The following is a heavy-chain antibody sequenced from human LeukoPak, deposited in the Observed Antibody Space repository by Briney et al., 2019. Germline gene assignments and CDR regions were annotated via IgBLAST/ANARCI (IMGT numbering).Heavy chain of an antibody. CDR3: TRGVVGNYGNFDC. V-gene: IGHV3-74*01. Sequence: GGSLRLSCAASGFTLSSYWKHWVRHAPGKGLVWVSRINSGGTTTDYADSVKGRFTISRDNAQNTLYLQMNSLRDEDTAVCYCTRGVVGNYGNFDCWGQGTLVTVSS. CDR2: INSGGTTT. CDR1: GFTLSSYW. D-gene: IGHD1-26*01. J-gene: IGHJ4*02.